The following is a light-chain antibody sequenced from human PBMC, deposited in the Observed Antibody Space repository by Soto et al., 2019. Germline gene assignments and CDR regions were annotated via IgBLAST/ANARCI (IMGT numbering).Light chain of an antibody. Sequence: EIVLTQSPGTRSLSPGERATLSCRASQSVSSSYLAWYQQKPGQAPRLLIYDASRATGIPDRFSASGSGTDFTLTITRLEPEDFAVYYCQHYGTSALFGPGTKVEI. J-gene: IGKJ3*01. CDR2: DAS. V-gene: IGKV3-20*01. CDR1: QSVSSSY. CDR3: QHYGTSAL.